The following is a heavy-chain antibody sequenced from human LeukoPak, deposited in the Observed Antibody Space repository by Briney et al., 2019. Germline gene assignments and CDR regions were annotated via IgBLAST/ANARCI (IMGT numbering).Heavy chain of an antibody. D-gene: IGHD3-22*01. CDR2: ISSDGNTK. Sequence: GRSLRLSCAASGFTFSSYGMHWVRQAPGKGLERVAVISSDGNTKNYVDSVKGRFTFSRDNSKNTLYLQMNSLRAEDTAVYYCAKGNDIGGYYYPHFDYWGQGTLVTVSS. J-gene: IGHJ4*02. V-gene: IGHV3-30*18. CDR1: GFTFSSYG. CDR3: AKGNDIGGYYYPHFDY.